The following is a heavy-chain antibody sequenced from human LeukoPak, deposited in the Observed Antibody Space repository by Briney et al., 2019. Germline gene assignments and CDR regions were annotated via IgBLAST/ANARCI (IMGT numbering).Heavy chain of an antibody. CDR2: IYYSGST. V-gene: IGHV4-59*01. D-gene: IGHD6-13*01. J-gene: IGHJ4*02. CDR3: ARGLYSSSWNS. CDR1: GGSISSYY. Sequence: PSETLSLTCTVSGGSISSYYWSWIRQPPGKGLEWIGYIYYSGSTNYNPSLKSRVTISVDTSKNQFSLKLSSVTAADTAVYYCARGLYSSSWNSWGQGTLVTVSS.